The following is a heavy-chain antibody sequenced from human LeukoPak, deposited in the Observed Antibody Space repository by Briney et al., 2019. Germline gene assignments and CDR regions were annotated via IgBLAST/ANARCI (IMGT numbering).Heavy chain of an antibody. CDR2: ISSTGGSI. CDR3: ARAGLYYYDSSGYYPEKYYFDY. D-gene: IGHD3-22*01. CDR1: GFTFSDYY. J-gene: IGHJ4*02. V-gene: IGHV3-11*01. Sequence: PGGSLRLSCAASGFTFSDYYLSWIRQAPGKGLEWVSYISSTGGSIYYADSVKGRFTISRDNAKNSLYLQMNSLRAEDTAVYYCARAGLYYYDSSGYYPEKYYFDYWGQGTLVTVSS.